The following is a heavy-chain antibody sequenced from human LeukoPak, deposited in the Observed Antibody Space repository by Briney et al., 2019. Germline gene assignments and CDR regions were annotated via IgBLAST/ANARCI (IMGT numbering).Heavy chain of an antibody. Sequence: GGSLRLSWAASGFTFSSYAMSWVRQAPAKGLEWVSAISGSGGSTYYADSVKGRFTISRDNSKNTLYLQMNSLRAEDTAVYYARLDYYYGMDVWGKGTTATVSS. CDR3: RLDYYYGMDV. V-gene: IGHV3-23*01. J-gene: IGHJ6*04. CDR1: GFTFSSYA. CDR2: ISGSGGST.